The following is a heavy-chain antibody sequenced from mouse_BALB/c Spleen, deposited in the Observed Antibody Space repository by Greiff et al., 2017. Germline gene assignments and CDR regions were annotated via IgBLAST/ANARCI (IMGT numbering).Heavy chain of an antibody. CDR1: GYTFTDYA. Sequence: LQESGAELVRPGVSVKISCKGSGYTFTDYAMHWVKQSHAKSLEWIGVISTYYGDASYNQKFKGKATMTVDKSSSTAYMELARLTSEDSAIYYCARGVVYFDYWGQGTTLTVSS. J-gene: IGHJ2*01. V-gene: IGHV1S137*01. D-gene: IGHD1-1*02. CDR2: ISTYYGDA. CDR3: ARGVVYFDY.